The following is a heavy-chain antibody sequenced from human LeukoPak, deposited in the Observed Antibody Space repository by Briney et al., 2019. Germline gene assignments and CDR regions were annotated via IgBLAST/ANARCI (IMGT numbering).Heavy chain of an antibody. D-gene: IGHD2-21*02. V-gene: IGHV1-2*02. CDR3: ARGRGLDCGGDCSVLSDY. CDR2: INPKSGNT. J-gene: IGHJ4*02. CDR1: GYTFTDYY. Sequence: GASVKVSCKASGYTFTDYYMHWVRQAPGQGLEWMGWINPKSGNTDYAQKFQGRVTMTRDTSITTAYMDLTSLRSDDTAIYYCARGRGLDCGGDCSVLSDYWGQGILVTVSS.